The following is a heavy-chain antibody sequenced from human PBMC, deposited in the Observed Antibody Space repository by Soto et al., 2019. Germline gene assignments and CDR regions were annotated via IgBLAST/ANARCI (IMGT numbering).Heavy chain of an antibody. Sequence: QPGGSLRLSCAASGFTSNIYAMTWVRQAPGKGLEWVSTTGATGRTTYYADSVKGRFTVSRDNSKNTLDLQMSSLRAEDTAVYYCATVHNTSRSFDYWGQGTLVTVSS. D-gene: IGHD1-20*01. CDR3: ATVHNTSRSFDY. V-gene: IGHV3-23*01. J-gene: IGHJ4*02. CDR1: GFTSNIYA. CDR2: TGATGRTT.